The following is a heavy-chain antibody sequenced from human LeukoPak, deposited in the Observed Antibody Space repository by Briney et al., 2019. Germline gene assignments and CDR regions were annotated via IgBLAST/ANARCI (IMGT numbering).Heavy chain of an antibody. J-gene: IGHJ6*03. Sequence: ASVKVSCKASGYTFTTYGISWVRQAPGHGLEWMGWISTFNGHTNYAQSRQDRVTMTTDTSTSTAYMELRSLRSDDTAVYYCARVKHDYSNWGDYYYYYMDVWGKGTTVTVSS. CDR3: ARVKHDYSNWGDYYYYYMDV. V-gene: IGHV1-18*01. CDR1: GYTFTTYG. D-gene: IGHD4-11*01. CDR2: ISTFNGHT.